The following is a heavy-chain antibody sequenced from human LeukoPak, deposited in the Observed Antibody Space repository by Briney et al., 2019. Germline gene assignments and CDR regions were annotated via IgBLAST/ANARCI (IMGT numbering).Heavy chain of an antibody. CDR1: GGSISSGDSH. D-gene: IGHD3-22*01. V-gene: IGHV4-30-4*08. CDR2: IYDSGST. J-gene: IGHJ3*02. Sequence: SETLSLTCTVSGGSISSGDSHYNWIRQSPGKGLEWIGYIYDSGSTYYNPSLRSRVTISVDSSKNQVSLEVTSVTAADTAVYYCARDTSGYFSNAFDIRGQGTMVTVSA. CDR3: ARDTSGYFSNAFDI.